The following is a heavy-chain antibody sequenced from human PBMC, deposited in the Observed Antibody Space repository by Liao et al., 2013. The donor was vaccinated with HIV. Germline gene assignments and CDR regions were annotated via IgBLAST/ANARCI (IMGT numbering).Heavy chain of an antibody. V-gene: IGHV4-34*01. J-gene: IGHJ6*03. CDR3: ARGRALYYKYYMDV. CDR1: GGSFSGYY. Sequence: QVQLQQWGAGLLKPSETLSLTCAVYGGSFSGYYWSWIRQPPGKGLEWIGEINHSGSTNYNPSLKSRVTISIDTSKNQFSLKLSSVTAADTAVYYCARGRALYYKYYMDVWGKGTTVTVSS. CDR2: INHSGST.